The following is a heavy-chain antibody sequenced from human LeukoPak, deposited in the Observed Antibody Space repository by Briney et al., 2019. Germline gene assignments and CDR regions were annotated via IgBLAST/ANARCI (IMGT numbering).Heavy chain of an antibody. D-gene: IGHD7-27*01. V-gene: IGHV4-34*01. CDR1: GGSLSGYY. Sequence: TSETLSLTCAVYGGSLSGYYWSWIRQPPGRGREWIGEINHSGSTYYNPSLKSRITISADTPTNQFSLKLNSVTAADTAVYYCARGYPSPGVDYWGQGTLVTVSS. CDR3: ARGYPSPGVDY. CDR2: INHSGST. J-gene: IGHJ4*02.